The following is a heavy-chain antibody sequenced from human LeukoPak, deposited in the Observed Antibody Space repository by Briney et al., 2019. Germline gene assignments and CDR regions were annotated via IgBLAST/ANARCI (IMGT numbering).Heavy chain of an antibody. D-gene: IGHD1-26*01. CDR2: ISGSGGST. CDR1: GFTFSSYA. V-gene: IGHV3-23*01. J-gene: IGHJ4*02. CDR3: ARDSGSYSYFDY. Sequence: GGSLRLSCAASGFTFSSYAMSWVRQAPGKGLEWVSAISGSGGSTYYADSVKGRFTISRDNSKNTLYLQMNSLRAEDTAVYYCARDSGSYSYFDYWGQGTLVTVSS.